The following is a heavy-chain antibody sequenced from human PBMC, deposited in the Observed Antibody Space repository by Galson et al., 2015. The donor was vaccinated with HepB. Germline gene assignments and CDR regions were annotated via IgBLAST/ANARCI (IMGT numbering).Heavy chain of an antibody. D-gene: IGHD3-3*01. Sequence: SVKVSCKASGYTFTGYYMHWVRQAPGQGLEWMGWINPNSGGTNYAQKFQGWVTMTRDTSISTAYMELSRLRSDDTAVYYCARATIPRSASPFDYWGQGTLVTVSS. CDR2: INPNSGGT. CDR1: GYTFTGYY. J-gene: IGHJ4*02. CDR3: ARATIPRSASPFDY. V-gene: IGHV1-2*04.